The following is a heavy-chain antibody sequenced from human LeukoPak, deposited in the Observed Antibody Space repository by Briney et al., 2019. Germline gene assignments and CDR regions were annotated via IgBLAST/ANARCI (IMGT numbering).Heavy chain of an antibody. J-gene: IGHJ4*02. D-gene: IGHD3/OR15-3a*01. Sequence: SETLSLTCAVSGGSISSSYWWTWVRQPPGKGLEWIGEIYHSGSTNYNPSLKSRLSMSLDKSRNQFSLKLTSVTAADMAVYYCGRGYWTGYHHLDFWGQGTLVTVSS. CDR1: GGSISSSYW. V-gene: IGHV4-4*02. CDR2: IYHSGST. CDR3: GRGYWTGYHHLDF.